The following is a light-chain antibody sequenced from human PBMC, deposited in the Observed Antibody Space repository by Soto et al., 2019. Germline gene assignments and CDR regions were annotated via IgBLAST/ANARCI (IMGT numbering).Light chain of an antibody. Sequence: EIVLTQSPGTLSLSPGERATLSCRASQSLSSNYLAWYQQRPGQSPRLLVYGASSRATGIPDRFSGSGFGTDFALTISRLEPEESAVYYCHQYDNAPFTFGPGTRVGIK. V-gene: IGKV3-20*01. CDR1: QSLSSNY. CDR3: HQYDNAPFT. J-gene: IGKJ3*01. CDR2: GAS.